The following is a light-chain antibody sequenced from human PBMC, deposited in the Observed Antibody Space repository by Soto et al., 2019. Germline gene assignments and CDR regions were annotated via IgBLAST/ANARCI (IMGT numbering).Light chain of an antibody. CDR1: QMVSSTY. CDR2: GAS. V-gene: IGKV3-20*01. Sequence: EIVLTQSPGTLSLSPGERATLSCRASQMVSSTYLAWFQQKAGQAPRLLIYGASTRATGIPDRFSGSGSGTDFTLTISGLEPEDFALYYCQQYGVTPPNTFGGGTKVEV. J-gene: IGKJ4*01. CDR3: QQYGVTPPNT.